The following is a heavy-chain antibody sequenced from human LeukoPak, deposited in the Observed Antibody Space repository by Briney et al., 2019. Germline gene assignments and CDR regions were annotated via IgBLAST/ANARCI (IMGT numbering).Heavy chain of an antibody. V-gene: IGHV1-69*13. CDR2: IIPIFGTA. J-gene: IGHJ4*02. D-gene: IGHD7-27*01. Sequence: SVKVSCKASGGTFSSYAISWVRQAPGQGLEWMGGIIPIFGTANYAQKFQGRVTITADESTSTAYMELSSLRSEDTAVYYCASFSHQPKLGSSPTFDYWGQGTLVTVSS. CDR3: ASFSHQPKLGSSPTFDY. CDR1: GGTFSSYA.